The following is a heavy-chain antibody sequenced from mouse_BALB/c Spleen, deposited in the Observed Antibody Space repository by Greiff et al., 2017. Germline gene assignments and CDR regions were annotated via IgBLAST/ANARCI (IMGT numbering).Heavy chain of an antibody. V-gene: IGHV1S56*01. CDR1: GYTFTSYY. CDR3: ARFGNLYYYAMDY. CDR2: IYPGNVNT. Sequence: QVQLQQSGPELVKPGASVRISCKASGYTFTSYYIHWVKQRPGQGLEWIGWIYPGNVNTKYNEKFKGKATLTADKSSSTAYMQLSSLTSEDSAVYFCARFGNLYYYAMDYWGQGTSVTVSS. D-gene: IGHD2-1*01. J-gene: IGHJ4*01.